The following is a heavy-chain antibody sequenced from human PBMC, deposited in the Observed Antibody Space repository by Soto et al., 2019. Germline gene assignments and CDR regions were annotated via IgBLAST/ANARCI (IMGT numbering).Heavy chain of an antibody. CDR3: AKGLEDYRGRDYYYGLDV. Sequence: EVQLVESGGGLVQPGGSLRLSCAASGFTFSSYDMHWVRQATGKGLEWVSVISGSGGGTYYADSVKGRFTISRDNSNNKLYLQMNRLRAEDTAVYYCAKGLEDYRGRDYYYGLDVWGQGTTVTVSS. D-gene: IGHD1-26*01. V-gene: IGHV3-23*04. J-gene: IGHJ6*02. CDR1: GFTFSSYD. CDR2: ISGSGGGT.